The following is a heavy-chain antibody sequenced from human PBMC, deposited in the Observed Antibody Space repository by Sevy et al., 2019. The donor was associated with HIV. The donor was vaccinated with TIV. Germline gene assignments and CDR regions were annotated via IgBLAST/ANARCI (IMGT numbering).Heavy chain of an antibody. CDR3: ARAEQVTMLVVFGGLYFDS. Sequence: GGSLRLSCAASGFTFSSYWMSWVRQAPGKGLEWVANIKQDGSEKYYVDSVKGRFTISRDNAKNSLYLQMNSLRAEDTAVYYCARAEQVTMLVVFGGLYFDSWGQGTLVTVSS. V-gene: IGHV3-7*03. CDR1: GFTFSSYW. CDR2: IKQDGSEK. J-gene: IGHJ4*02. D-gene: IGHD3-22*01.